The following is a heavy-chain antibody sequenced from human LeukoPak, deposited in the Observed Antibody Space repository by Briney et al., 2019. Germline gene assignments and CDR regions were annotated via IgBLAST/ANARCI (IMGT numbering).Heavy chain of an antibody. CDR2: INPNSGGT. D-gene: IGHD4-17*01. Sequence: GASVKVSCKASGYTFTGYYMHWVRQAPGQGLEWMGWINPNSGGTNYAQKFQGRVTMTRDTSISTAYMELSRLRSDDTAVYYCAREPTVTLLGYFDYWGQGTLVTVSS. V-gene: IGHV1-2*02. CDR3: AREPTVTLLGYFDY. CDR1: GYTFTGYY. J-gene: IGHJ4*02.